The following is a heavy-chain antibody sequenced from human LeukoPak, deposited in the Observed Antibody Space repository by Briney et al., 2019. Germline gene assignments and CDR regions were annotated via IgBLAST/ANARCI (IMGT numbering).Heavy chain of an antibody. CDR3: AKDPPHCYDSSGYYPKIQYFQH. CDR1: GFTFSSYA. J-gene: IGHJ1*01. CDR2: ISGSGGST. D-gene: IGHD3-22*01. V-gene: IGHV3-23*01. Sequence: GGSLRLSCAASGFTFSSYAMSWVRQAPGKGLEWVSAISGSGGSTYYADSVKGRFTISRDNSKNTLYLQMNSLRAEDTAVYYCAKDPPHCYDSSGYYPKIQYFQHWGQGTLVTVSS.